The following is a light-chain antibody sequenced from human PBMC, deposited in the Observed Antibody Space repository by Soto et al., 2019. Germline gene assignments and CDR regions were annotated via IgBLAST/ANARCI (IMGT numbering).Light chain of an antibody. CDR3: QPYRSSPPYT. Sequence: DIVLTKSPGTMSLYPGERATLSCRASQSVSSSFSSFLAWYHQKPGQAPRLLIYAASSRATGIPARFSGSGSGTDFTLTISRLEPEDFGVYYCQPYRSSPPYTFGQGTKLEIK. V-gene: IGKV3-20*01. CDR1: QSVSSSF. J-gene: IGKJ2*01. CDR2: AAS.